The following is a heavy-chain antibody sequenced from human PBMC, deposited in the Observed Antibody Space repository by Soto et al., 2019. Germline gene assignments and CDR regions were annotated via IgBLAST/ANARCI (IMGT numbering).Heavy chain of an antibody. CDR2: ISYDGSNK. V-gene: IGHV3-30*03. CDR1: GFTFSSYG. D-gene: IGHD6-19*01. CDR3: ARGDSGRYKGYFDL. Sequence: QVQLVESGGGVVQPGRSLRLSGAASGFTFSSYGMHWVRQAPGKGLEWVAVISYDGSNKYYADSVKGRFTISRDNSMNTLYLQMNSLRAADTAVYYFARGDSGRYKGYFDLWGRGTLVTVSS. J-gene: IGHJ2*01.